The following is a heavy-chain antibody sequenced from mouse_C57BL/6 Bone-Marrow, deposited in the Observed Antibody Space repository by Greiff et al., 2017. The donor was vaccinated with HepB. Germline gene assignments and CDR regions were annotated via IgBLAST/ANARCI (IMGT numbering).Heavy chain of an antibody. J-gene: IGHJ4*01. CDR2: IRSKSNNYAT. D-gene: IGHD1-1*01. Sequence: EVKLMESGGGLVQPKGSLKLSCAASGFSFNTYAMNWVRQAPGKGLEWVARIRSKSNNYATYYADSVKDRFTISRDDSESMLYLQMNNLKTEDTAMYYCVRGDYGSSFYAMDHWGQGTSVTVSS. CDR1: GFSFNTYA. CDR3: VRGDYGSSFYAMDH. V-gene: IGHV10-1*01.